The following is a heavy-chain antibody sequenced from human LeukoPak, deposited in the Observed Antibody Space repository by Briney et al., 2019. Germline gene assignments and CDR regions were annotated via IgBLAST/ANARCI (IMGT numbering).Heavy chain of an antibody. Sequence: ASVKVSCKASGYTFTSYGISWVRQAPGQGLEWMGWISAYNGNTNYAQKLQGRVTMTTDTSTSTAYMELRSLRSDDTAVYYCSRDGMTEPLYYYYMDVWGKGTTVTVSS. CDR2: ISAYNGNT. J-gene: IGHJ6*03. D-gene: IGHD2-21*02. CDR1: GYTFTSYG. CDR3: SRDGMTEPLYYYYMDV. V-gene: IGHV1-18*01.